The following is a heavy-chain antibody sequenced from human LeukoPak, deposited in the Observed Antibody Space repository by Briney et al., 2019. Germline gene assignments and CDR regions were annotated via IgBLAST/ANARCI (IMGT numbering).Heavy chain of an antibody. J-gene: IGHJ4*02. Sequence: ASVKVSCKASGYTFTGYYMHWVRQAPGQGLEWMGWINPNSGGTNYAQKFQGRVTMTRDTSISTACMELSRLRSDDTAVYYCARIVPIAAAGDDYWGQGTLVTVSS. CDR3: ARIVPIAAAGDDY. CDR2: INPNSGGT. CDR1: GYTFTGYY. D-gene: IGHD6-13*01. V-gene: IGHV1-2*02.